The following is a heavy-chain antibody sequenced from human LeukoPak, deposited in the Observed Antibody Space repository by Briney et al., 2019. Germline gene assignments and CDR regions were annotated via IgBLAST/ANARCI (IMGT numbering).Heavy chain of an antibody. Sequence: GASVKVSCKASGYTFTSYGISWVRQAPGQGLEWMGWISAYNGNTNYAQKLQGRVTMTTDTSTSTAYMELRSLRSDDTAVYYCARDLNGVGIVVVPAAMIDYWGQGTLVTVSS. CDR1: GYTFTSYG. D-gene: IGHD2-2*03. V-gene: IGHV1-18*01. CDR2: ISAYNGNT. CDR3: ARDLNGVGIVVVPAAMIDY. J-gene: IGHJ4*02.